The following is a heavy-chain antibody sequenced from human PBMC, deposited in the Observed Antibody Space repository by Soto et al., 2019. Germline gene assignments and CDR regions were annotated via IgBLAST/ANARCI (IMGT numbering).Heavy chain of an antibody. J-gene: IGHJ4*01. CDR1: GSPISSYY. CDR3: ARLGGYYQSFDQ. D-gene: IGHD3-22*01. Sequence: SETLSLTCSVSGSPISSYYWGWFRLPPGQGLQWVGYIYYTGTTSYNPSLKGRVTVSLDTSKKQFSLKLRSVTAAATAVYFCARLGGYYQSFDQWGQGALVSVS. V-gene: IGHV4-59*08. CDR2: IYYTGTT.